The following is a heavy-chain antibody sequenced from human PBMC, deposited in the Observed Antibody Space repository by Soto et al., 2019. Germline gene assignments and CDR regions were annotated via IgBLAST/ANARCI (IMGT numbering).Heavy chain of an antibody. V-gene: IGHV1-69*06. D-gene: IGHD6-13*01. CDR3: ARVDPLGAAADY. J-gene: IGHJ4*02. Sequence: QVQLVQSGAEVKKPGSSVKVSCKASGGTFSSYAISWGRQAPGQGLEWMGGIIPIFGTANYAQKFQGRVKITADKSTGTAYRELSSLRSEGTAVDYCARVDPLGAAADYWGQGTLVTVSS. CDR1: GGTFSSYA. CDR2: IIPIFGTA.